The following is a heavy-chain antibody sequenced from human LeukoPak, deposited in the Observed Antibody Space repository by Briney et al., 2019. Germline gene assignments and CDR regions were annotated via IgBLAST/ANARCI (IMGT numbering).Heavy chain of an antibody. V-gene: IGHV5-51*01. D-gene: IGHD2-21*01. CDR1: EFSFTSYW. CDR2: IYPGDSDT. CDR3: ARRLQRGDFDY. J-gene: IGHJ4*02. Sequence: GESLRISCKGSEFSFTSYWIGWVRQRPGEGLEWMGIIYPGDSDTRYSPSFQGQVTISVDNSIDTAYLQWSSLKASDTAMYYCARRLQRGDFDYWGQGTLVTVSS.